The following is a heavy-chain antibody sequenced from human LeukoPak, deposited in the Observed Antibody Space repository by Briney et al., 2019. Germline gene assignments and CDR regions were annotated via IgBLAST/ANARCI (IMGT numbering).Heavy chain of an antibody. Sequence: GASVKLSCKASGYIFSDYDIHWVRQAPGQGLEWMGWMNLNSGDTNYAQRYQGRVTMTRDTPINTAYMELSRLTSEDTAVYYCARPSNYYGAGSWPYSGEGSLVTVSS. CDR2: MNLNSGDT. V-gene: IGHV1-2*02. J-gene: IGHJ4*02. CDR1: GYIFSDYD. CDR3: ARPSNYYGAGSWPY. D-gene: IGHD3-10*01.